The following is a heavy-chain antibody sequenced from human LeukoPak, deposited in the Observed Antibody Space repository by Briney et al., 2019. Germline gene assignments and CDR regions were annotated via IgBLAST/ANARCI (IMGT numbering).Heavy chain of an antibody. CDR1: GGSISSSNW. J-gene: IGHJ4*02. V-gene: IGHV4-4*02. Sequence: AETLSLICAVSGGSISSSNWWSWGRQPPGKGLEWIGVMYLSGTTHSNPSVKSRVTISIDKSKNQFFLNLSSVTAADTAVYYCAGLVGRYSSGLYYYYFDYWGEGTLVTVSS. CDR2: MYLSGTT. D-gene: IGHD3-22*01. CDR3: AGLVGRYSSGLYYYYFDY.